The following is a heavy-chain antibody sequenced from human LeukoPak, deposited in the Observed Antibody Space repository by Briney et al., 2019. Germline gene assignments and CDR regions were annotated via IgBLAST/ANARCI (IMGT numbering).Heavy chain of an antibody. CDR3: ARAVAGTPIDY. J-gene: IGHJ4*02. V-gene: IGHV3-48*04. CDR2: ISNSGTTI. Sequence: GGSLRLSCVASGLSISGQWMNWVRQAPGKGLEWVSYISNSGTTIYYTDSVKGRFTISRDNAQNSLYLQMNSLRAEDTAVYYCARAVAGTPIDYWGQGTLVTVSS. CDR1: GLSISGQW. D-gene: IGHD6-19*01.